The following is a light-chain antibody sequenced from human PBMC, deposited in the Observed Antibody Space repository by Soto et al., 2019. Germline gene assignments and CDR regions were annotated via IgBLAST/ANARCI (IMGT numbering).Light chain of an antibody. V-gene: IGKV1-5*03. J-gene: IGKJ1*01. CDR2: KAS. Sequence: IQSTKSASTVSAYVGDRVTITCRASQSIGSWLAWYQQKPGKAPKLLIYKASTLESGVPSNFSGSGSGTEFTLTISSLQPEDFATYYCQQYNSYPWTFGQGA. CDR3: QQYNSYPWT. CDR1: QSIGSW.